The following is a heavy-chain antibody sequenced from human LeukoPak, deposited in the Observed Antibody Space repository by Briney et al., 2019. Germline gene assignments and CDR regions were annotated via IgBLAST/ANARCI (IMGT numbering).Heavy chain of an antibody. CDR2: FYIGGSR. J-gene: IGHJ4*02. CDR1: GFTVSSNY. D-gene: IGHD3-9*01. CDR3: ARHPYDILTGPSFDY. Sequence: GGSLRLSCAASGFTVSSNYMSWVRQAPGKGLEWVSVFYIGGSRYYADSVKGRFTISRDNAKNTLYLQMNSLRAEDTAVYYCARHPYDILTGPSFDYWGQGTLVTVSS. V-gene: IGHV3-66*04.